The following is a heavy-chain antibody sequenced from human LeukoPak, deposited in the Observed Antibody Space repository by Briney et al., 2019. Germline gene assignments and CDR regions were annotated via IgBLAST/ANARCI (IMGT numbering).Heavy chain of an antibody. CDR3: ARGEHYYDSSGYYYVVDYFDY. V-gene: IGHV4-34*01. D-gene: IGHD3-22*01. Sequence: SETLSLTCAVYGGSFSGYYWSWIRQPPGKGLEWIGEINHSGSTNYNPPLKSRVTISVDTSKNQFSLKLSSVTAADTAVYYCARGEHYYDSSGYYYVVDYFDYWGQGTLVTVSS. J-gene: IGHJ4*02. CDR2: INHSGST. CDR1: GGSFSGYY.